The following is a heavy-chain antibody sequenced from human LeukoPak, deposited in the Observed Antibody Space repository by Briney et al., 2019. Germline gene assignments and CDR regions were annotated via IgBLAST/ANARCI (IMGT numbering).Heavy chain of an antibody. D-gene: IGHD6-19*01. CDR2: INPSGGST. CDR1: GYTFTSYY. Sequence: GASVKVSCKASGYTFTSYYTHWVRQAPGQGLEWMAIINPSGGSTTYAQKFQGRVTMTRDTSTSTVYMELSSLRSEDTAVYYCARDLSVAGTTILDYWGQGTLVTVSS. J-gene: IGHJ4*02. V-gene: IGHV1-46*01. CDR3: ARDLSVAGTTILDY.